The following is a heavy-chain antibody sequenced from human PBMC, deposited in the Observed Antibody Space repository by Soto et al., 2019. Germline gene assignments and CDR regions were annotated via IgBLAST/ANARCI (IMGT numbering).Heavy chain of an antibody. V-gene: IGHV4-34*01. CDR3: ARGVTDCSGGSCYLGWFDP. J-gene: IGHJ5*02. CDR2: INHSGST. Sequence: SETLSLTCAVYGGSFSGYYWSWIRQPPGKGLEWIGEINHSGSTNYNPSLKSRVTISVDTSKNQFPLKLSSVTAADTAVYYCARGVTDCSGGSCYLGWFDPWGQGTLVTSPQ. D-gene: IGHD2-15*01. CDR1: GGSFSGYY.